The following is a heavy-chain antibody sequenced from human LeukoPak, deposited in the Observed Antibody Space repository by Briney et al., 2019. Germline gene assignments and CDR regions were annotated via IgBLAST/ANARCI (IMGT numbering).Heavy chain of an antibody. D-gene: IGHD1-26*01. Sequence: VASVKFTFKASGYTFTGYYMHWVRQAPGQGLEWMGISNPGGGSTTYAQKFQGRVTMTRDTSTSTAYMELNSLRYEDTAVYYCARDLGGSGSFWGQGTLVTVSS. V-gene: IGHV1-46*01. CDR1: GYTFTGYY. CDR2: SNPGGGST. J-gene: IGHJ4*02. CDR3: ARDLGGSGSF.